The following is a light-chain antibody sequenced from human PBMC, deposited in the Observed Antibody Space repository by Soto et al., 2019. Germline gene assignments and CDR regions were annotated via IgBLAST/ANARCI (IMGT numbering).Light chain of an antibody. V-gene: IGLV2-14*01. J-gene: IGLJ7*01. CDR1: SSDVGGYNF. Sequence: QSALTQPASVSGSPGQSITISCTGTSSDVGGYNFVSWYQQHPGKAPKVMIYEVTHRPSGVSNRFSGSKSGNTASLTISGLQAEDEADYYCSSYTSTSTVLFGGGTQLTVL. CDR2: EVT. CDR3: SSYTSTSTVL.